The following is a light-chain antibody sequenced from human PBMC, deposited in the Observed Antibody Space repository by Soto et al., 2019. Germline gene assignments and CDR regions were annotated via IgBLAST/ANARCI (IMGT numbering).Light chain of an antibody. CDR3: SSYTSRNIVV. Sequence: QSVLTQPASVSGSPGQSITISCTETSGDIANYNYVSWYQQHPDKPPKLMIYDVMIRPSGVSNRFSGSKSGNTASLTISGLLAEDEADYYCSSYTSRNIVVFGGGTKLTVL. CDR1: SGDIANYNY. CDR2: DVM. V-gene: IGLV2-14*03. J-gene: IGLJ2*01.